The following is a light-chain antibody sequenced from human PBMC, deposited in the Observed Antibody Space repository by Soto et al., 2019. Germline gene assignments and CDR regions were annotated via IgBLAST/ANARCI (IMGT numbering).Light chain of an antibody. J-gene: IGLJ1*01. CDR2: SNN. CDR3: AAWDDSLNGGYV. Sequence: QSVLTQPPSASGTPGQRVTISCSGSSSNIGSNTVNWYQQLPGTAPKLLIYSNNQRPSGVPDRFSGSKSGTSASLAISGLQSEDEADYYCAAWDDSLNGGYVFGNGTKVTVL. V-gene: IGLV1-44*01. CDR1: SSNIGSNT.